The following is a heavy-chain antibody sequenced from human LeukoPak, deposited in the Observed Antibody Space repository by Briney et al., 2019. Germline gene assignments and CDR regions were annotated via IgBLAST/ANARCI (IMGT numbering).Heavy chain of an antibody. CDR2: ISGSGGST. J-gene: IGHJ4*02. D-gene: IGHD2-15*01. CDR3: AKEEQGYCSGGSCYSDGY. V-gene: IGHV3-23*01. Sequence: GGSLRLSCAASGFTFSSYAMSWVRRAPGKGLEWVSAISGSGGSTYHADSVKGRFTISRDNSKNTLYLQMNSLRAEDTAVYYCAKEEQGYCSGGSCYSDGYWGQGTLVTVSS. CDR1: GFTFSSYA.